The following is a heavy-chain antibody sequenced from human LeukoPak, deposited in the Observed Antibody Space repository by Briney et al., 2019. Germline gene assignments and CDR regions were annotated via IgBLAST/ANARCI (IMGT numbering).Heavy chain of an antibody. Sequence: GGSLRLSCAASGFTFSSYAMHWVRQAPGKGLEWVAVISYDGSNKYYADSVKGRFTISRDNSKNTLYLQMNSLRAEDTAVYYCARFDAESRYFDWSFDYWGQGTLVTVSS. D-gene: IGHD3-9*01. CDR3: ARFDAESRYFDWSFDY. CDR2: ISYDGSNK. J-gene: IGHJ4*02. CDR1: GFTFSSYA. V-gene: IGHV3-30-3*01.